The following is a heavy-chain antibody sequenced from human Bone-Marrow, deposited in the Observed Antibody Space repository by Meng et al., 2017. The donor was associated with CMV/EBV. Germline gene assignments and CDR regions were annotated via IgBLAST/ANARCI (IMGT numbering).Heavy chain of an antibody. V-gene: IGHV3-7*01. D-gene: IGHD6-19*01. CDR3: ARDLTVYNSGWYDAHDV. CDR1: EFVLSNYW. CDR2: IREDGGLK. J-gene: IGHJ3*01. Sequence: GGSLRLSCTASEFVLSNYWMTWVRQAPGKGLEWVANIREDGGLKYYVDSVKGRFTISRDNTKNSVYLQMDSLRADDTAVYFCARDLTVYNSGWYDAHDVWGQGTRVTVSS.